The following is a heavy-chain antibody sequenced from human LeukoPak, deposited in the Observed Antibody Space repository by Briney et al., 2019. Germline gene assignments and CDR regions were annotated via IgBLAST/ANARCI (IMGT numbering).Heavy chain of an antibody. D-gene: IGHD3-10*01. J-gene: IGHJ5*02. CDR3: ARDSQPFRPTLQSDWFDP. V-gene: IGHV4-38-2*02. CDR2: IYHSGST. CDR1: GYSLSSGYY. Sequence: SETLSLTCTVSGYSLSSGYYWGWIRPPPGKGLEWTGSIYHSGSTYYNPSLKSRVTISVDTSKNQFSLKLSSVTAADTAVYYCARDSQPFRPTLQSDWFDPWGQGTLVTVSS.